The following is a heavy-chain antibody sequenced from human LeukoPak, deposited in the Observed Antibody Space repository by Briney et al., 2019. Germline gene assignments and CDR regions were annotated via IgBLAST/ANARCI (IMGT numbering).Heavy chain of an antibody. CDR1: GYSISSGYY. Sequence: SETLSLTCTVSGYSISSGYYWGWIRQPPGKGLEWIGSIYHSGSTYYNPSLKSRVTISVDTSKNQFSLKLSSVTAADTAVYYCARDLRLGYMDVWGKGTTVTIPS. CDR3: ARDLRLGYMDV. V-gene: IGHV4-38-2*02. D-gene: IGHD5-12*01. CDR2: IYHSGST. J-gene: IGHJ6*03.